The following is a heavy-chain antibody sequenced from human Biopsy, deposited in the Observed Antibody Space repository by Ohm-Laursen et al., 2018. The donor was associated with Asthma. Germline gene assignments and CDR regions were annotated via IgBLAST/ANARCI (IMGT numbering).Heavy chain of an antibody. CDR1: GFMFRSFG. Sequence: RSLRLSCAASGFMFRSFGTPWVRQAPGKGLEWVAVISYDGNHKFYEDSVKGRFTISRDNSKNTLYLQMNSLRTEDTAVYYCAKRRGYSGHDNDYWGQGTLVIVSS. CDR2: ISYDGNHK. D-gene: IGHD5-12*01. CDR3: AKRRGYSGHDNDY. V-gene: IGHV3-30*18. J-gene: IGHJ4*02.